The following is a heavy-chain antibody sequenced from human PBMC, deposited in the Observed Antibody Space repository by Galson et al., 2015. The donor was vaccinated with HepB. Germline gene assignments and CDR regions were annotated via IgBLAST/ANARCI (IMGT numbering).Heavy chain of an antibody. J-gene: IGHJ4*02. V-gene: IGHV1-46*01. CDR2: INPSGGST. Sequence: SVKVSCKASGYTFTSYYMHWVRQAPGQGLEWMGIINPSGGSTSYAQKFQGRVTMTRDTSTSTVYMELSSLRSEDTAVYYCARDIGVVGYSYGYFDYWGQGTLVTVSS. CDR3: ARDIGVVGYSYGYFDY. D-gene: IGHD5-18*01. CDR1: GYTFTSYY.